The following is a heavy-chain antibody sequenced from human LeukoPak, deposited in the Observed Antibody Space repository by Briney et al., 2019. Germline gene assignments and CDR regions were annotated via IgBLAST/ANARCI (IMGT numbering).Heavy chain of an antibody. D-gene: IGHD3-10*01. CDR1: GGTFSSYA. V-gene: IGHV1-69*05. Sequence: SVKVSCKASGGTFSSYAISWVRQAPGQGLEWMGGIIPIFGTANYAQKFQGRVTITTDESTSTACMELSSLRSEDTAVYYCARVARNYGSGSYRVGGYYFDYWGQGTLVTVSS. J-gene: IGHJ4*02. CDR3: ARVARNYGSGSYRVGGYYFDY. CDR2: IIPIFGTA.